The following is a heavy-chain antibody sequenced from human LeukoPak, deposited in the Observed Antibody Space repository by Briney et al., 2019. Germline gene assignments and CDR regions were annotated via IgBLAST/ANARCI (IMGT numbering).Heavy chain of an antibody. CDR2: IYPGDSDT. D-gene: IGHD3-10*01. CDR3: ARLTYYYGSGSYAHFDY. CDR1: GYSFTNYW. J-gene: IGHJ4*02. Sequence: GESLKISCEVSGYSFTNYWFGWVRQMPGKGLEWMGIIYPGDSDTRYSPSFQGQVTISADKSISTAYLQWSSLKASDTAMYYCARLTYYYGSGSYAHFDYWGQGTLVTVSS. V-gene: IGHV5-51*01.